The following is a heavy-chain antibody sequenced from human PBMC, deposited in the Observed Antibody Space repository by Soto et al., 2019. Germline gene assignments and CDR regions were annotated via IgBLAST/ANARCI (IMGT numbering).Heavy chain of an antibody. Sequence: LSLTCTVSGGSISSYYWSWIRQPAGKGLEWIGRIYTSGSTNYNPSLKSRVTMSVDTSKNQFSLKLSSVTAADTAVYYCAREDIVVVPAAIQPRFDPWGQGTLVTVSS. D-gene: IGHD2-2*02. CDR3: AREDIVVVPAAIQPRFDP. V-gene: IGHV4-4*07. J-gene: IGHJ5*02. CDR2: IYTSGST. CDR1: GGSISSYY.